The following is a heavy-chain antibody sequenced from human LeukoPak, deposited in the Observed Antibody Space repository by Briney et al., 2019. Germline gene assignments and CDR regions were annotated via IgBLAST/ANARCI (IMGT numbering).Heavy chain of an antibody. Sequence: GGSLRLSCAASGFTFSSYAMSWVRQAPGKGLEWVSAISGSGGSTYYADSVKGRFTISRDNSKNTLYLQMNSLRAEDTAVYYCAKDYEIIEVVPAAPGPFDYWGQGALVTVSS. V-gene: IGHV3-23*01. CDR2: ISGSGGST. J-gene: IGHJ4*02. CDR3: AKDYEIIEVVPAAPGPFDY. D-gene: IGHD2-2*01. CDR1: GFTFSSYA.